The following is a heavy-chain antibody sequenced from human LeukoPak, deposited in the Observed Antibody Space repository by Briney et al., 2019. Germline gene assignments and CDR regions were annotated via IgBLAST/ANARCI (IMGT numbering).Heavy chain of an antibody. J-gene: IGHJ4*02. V-gene: IGHV3-53*01. D-gene: IGHD6-13*01. Sequence: GRSLRLSCAASGFTFSSYAMHWVRQAPGKGLEWVSVIYSGGSTYYADSVKGRFTISRDNSKNTLYLQMNSLRAEDTAVYYCARGLNQQLVPYFDYWGQGTLVTVSS. CDR3: ARGLNQQLVPYFDY. CDR2: IYSGGST. CDR1: GFTFSSYA.